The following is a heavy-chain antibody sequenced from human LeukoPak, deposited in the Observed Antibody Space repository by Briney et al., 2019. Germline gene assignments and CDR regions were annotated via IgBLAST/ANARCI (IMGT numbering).Heavy chain of an antibody. V-gene: IGHV4-59*01. Sequence: SETLSLTCTVSAGFISTYYWSWLRQPPGKGLEWIGYVYYTGSTNNNPSVKSRVTISVDTSKNQFSLRLSFVTAADTAVYYCARVGEGSLDISGQGTLVTVSS. D-gene: IGHD3-16*01. CDR1: AGFISTYY. CDR3: ARVGEGSLDI. CDR2: VYYTGST. J-gene: IGHJ3*02.